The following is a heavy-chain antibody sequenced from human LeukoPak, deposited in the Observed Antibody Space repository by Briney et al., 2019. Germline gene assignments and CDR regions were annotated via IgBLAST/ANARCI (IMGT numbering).Heavy chain of an antibody. V-gene: IGHV1-8*01. CDR1: GYTFTSYD. D-gene: IGHD3-22*01. Sequence: ASVKVSCKASGYTFTSYDINWVRQATGQGLEWMGWMNPNSGNTGYAQKFQGRVTMTTDTSTSTAYMELRSLRSDDTAVYYCAAMGVISAEYYDSSGYTDYWGQGTLVTVSS. CDR2: MNPNSGNT. J-gene: IGHJ4*02. CDR3: AAMGVISAEYYDSSGYTDY.